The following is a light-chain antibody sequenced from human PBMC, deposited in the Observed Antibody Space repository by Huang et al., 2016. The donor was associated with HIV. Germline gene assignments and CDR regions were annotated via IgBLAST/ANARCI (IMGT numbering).Light chain of an antibody. V-gene: IGKV1-33*01. CDR2: DAS. J-gene: IGKJ4*01. Sequence: DIQMTQSPSSLSASVGDRVTMTCQASQDINNYLNWYQQKPGKAPKLLIYDASSMETGVPSRFSGSGSGTDFTFTISSLQPEDSGTYYCQQYDSLVTFGGGTRVEIK. CDR1: QDINNY. CDR3: QQYDSLVT.